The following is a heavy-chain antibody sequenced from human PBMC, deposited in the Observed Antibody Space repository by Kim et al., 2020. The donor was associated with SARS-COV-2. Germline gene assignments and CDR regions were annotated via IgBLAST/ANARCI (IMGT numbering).Heavy chain of an antibody. Sequence: SVKVSCKASGGTFSSYAISWVRQAPGQGLEWMGRIIPILGIANYAQKFQGRVTISADKSTSTAYMELSSLRSEDTAVYYCARETVVVVAAKGLFDYWGQGTLVTVSS. V-gene: IGHV1-69*04. CDR2: IIPILGIA. CDR3: ARETVVVVAAKGLFDY. CDR1: GGTFSSYA. D-gene: IGHD2-15*01. J-gene: IGHJ4*02.